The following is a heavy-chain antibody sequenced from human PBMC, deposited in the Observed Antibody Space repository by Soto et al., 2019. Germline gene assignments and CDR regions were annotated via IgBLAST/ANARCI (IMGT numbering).Heavy chain of an antibody. Sequence: GGSLRLSCAASGFTLSDYYIHWVRQAPGKGLEYVSAISSNGGSTYYTDSVKGRFTISRDNSKNTLYLQMSSLRAEDTAVYYCVKTLQYSYGLPHWGQGTLVTVSS. CDR2: ISSNGGST. CDR1: GFTLSDYY. J-gene: IGHJ4*02. V-gene: IGHV3-64D*06. CDR3: VKTLQYSYGLPH. D-gene: IGHD5-18*01.